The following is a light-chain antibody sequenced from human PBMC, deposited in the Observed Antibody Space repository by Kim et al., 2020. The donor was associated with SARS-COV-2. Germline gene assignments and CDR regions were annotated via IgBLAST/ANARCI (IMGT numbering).Light chain of an antibody. CDR1: QGISSY. Sequence: AIRMTQSPSSLSASTGDRVTITCRASQGISSYLAWYQQKPGKAPKLLIYAASTLQSGVPSRFSGSGSGTDFTLTISCLQSEDFATYYCHQYYSYTVTFGGGTKVDIK. V-gene: IGKV1-8*01. J-gene: IGKJ4*01. CDR2: AAS. CDR3: HQYYSYTVT.